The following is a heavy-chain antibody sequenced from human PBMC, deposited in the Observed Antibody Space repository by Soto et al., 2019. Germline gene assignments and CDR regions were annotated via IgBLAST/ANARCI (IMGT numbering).Heavy chain of an antibody. CDR3: AGLGYSSQDF. D-gene: IGHD5-18*01. J-gene: IGHJ4*02. CDR2: ISVTGDGK. Sequence: GGSLRLCCAVSGLTFRSYALNGARQAPGKGLEWVSGISVTGDGKDYADFAKGRFTVSRDNFKNTLYLQMNSPRAEDTAVYYCAGLGYSSQDFWGQGTLVTVSS. V-gene: IGHV3-23*01. CDR1: GLTFRSYA.